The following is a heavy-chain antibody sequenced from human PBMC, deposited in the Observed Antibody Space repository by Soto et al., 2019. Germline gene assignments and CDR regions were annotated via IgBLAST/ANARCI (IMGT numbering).Heavy chain of an antibody. D-gene: IGHD3-22*01. Sequence: GSLRLSCAASGLTFSNYAMSWVRQAPGKGLEWVSSIGGRGDNTYYADSVEGRFTISRDISKNALYLQMNSLRVDDTAVYYCANYYDCSGYPSGFFQHCAQGTLVTVSS. CDR2: IGGRGDNT. V-gene: IGHV3-23*01. J-gene: IGHJ1*01. CDR1: GLTFSNYA. CDR3: ANYYDCSGYPSGFFQH.